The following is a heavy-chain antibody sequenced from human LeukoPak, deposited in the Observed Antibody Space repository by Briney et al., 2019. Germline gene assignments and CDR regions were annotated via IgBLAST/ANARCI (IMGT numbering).Heavy chain of an antibody. CDR3: ARDRDCSGGSCHNWFDP. V-gene: IGHV1-2*02. D-gene: IGHD2-15*01. CDR2: ISPNSGTT. Sequence: ASLKVSCKASGYAFTGYYLHWVRQAPGQGVEWIGCISPNSGTTYYAQKIQGRVTMTSDASISTVYMELNSLRLDDTAVYYCARDRDCSGGSCHNWFDPWGQGTLVTVSS. J-gene: IGHJ5*02. CDR1: GYAFTGYY.